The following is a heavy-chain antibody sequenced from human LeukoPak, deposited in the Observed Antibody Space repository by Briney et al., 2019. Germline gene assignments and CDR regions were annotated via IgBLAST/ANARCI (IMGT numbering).Heavy chain of an antibody. CDR3: ARDRVGAMDFDY. CDR2: IYSSGST. D-gene: IGHD1-26*01. CDR1: GGSISSYH. J-gene: IGHJ4*02. Sequence: ASETLSLTCSVSGGSISSYHWSWIRQPAGKGLEWIGRIYSSGSTNYSPSLKSRVTTSGDKSKNQLSLKLSSVTAADTAVYYCARDRVGAMDFDYWGQGTLVTVSS. V-gene: IGHV4-4*07.